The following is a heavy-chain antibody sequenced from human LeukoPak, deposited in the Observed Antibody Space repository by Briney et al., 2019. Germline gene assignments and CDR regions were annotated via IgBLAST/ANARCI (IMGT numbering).Heavy chain of an antibody. D-gene: IGHD3-16*01. CDR3: AKDEATSGGGLAS. CDR1: GFTVIGTH. Sequence: PGGSLRLSCAASGFTVIGTHMSWVRQAPGKGLEWVSAMYTGGTTYYADPVKGRFTISRDNSRNTLFLHMSSLRADDTAVYYCAKDEATSGGGLASWGQGTLVTVSS. J-gene: IGHJ4*02. CDR2: MYTGGTT. V-gene: IGHV3-53*01.